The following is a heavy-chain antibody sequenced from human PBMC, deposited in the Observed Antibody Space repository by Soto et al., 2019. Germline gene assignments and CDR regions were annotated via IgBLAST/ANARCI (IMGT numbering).Heavy chain of an antibody. CDR3: ARDRSRFWLPDEKRKYYYYYYMDV. V-gene: IGHV1-18*01. CDR1: GYTFTSYG. CDR2: ISAYNGNT. D-gene: IGHD3-3*01. J-gene: IGHJ6*03. Sequence: ASVKVSCKASGYTFTSYGISWVRQAPGQGLEWMGWISAYNGNTNYAQKLQGRVTMTTDTSTSTAYMELRSLRSDDTAVYYCARDRSRFWLPDEKRKYYYYYYMDVWGKGTTVTVSS.